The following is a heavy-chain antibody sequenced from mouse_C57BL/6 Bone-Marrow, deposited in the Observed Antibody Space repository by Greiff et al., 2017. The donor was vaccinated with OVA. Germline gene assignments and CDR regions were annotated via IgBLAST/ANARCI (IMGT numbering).Heavy chain of an antibody. Sequence: VQLQQPGAELVKPGASVKMSCKASGYTFTSYWITWVKQRPGQGLEWIGDIYPGSGSTNYNAKFKSKATLTVDTSSSTAYMQLSSLTSEDSAVYYCARRDPYYGSSYAMDDWGQGTSVTVSS. CDR3: ARRDPYYGSSYAMDD. J-gene: IGHJ4*01. V-gene: IGHV1-55*01. D-gene: IGHD1-1*01. CDR2: IYPGSGST. CDR1: GYTFTSYW.